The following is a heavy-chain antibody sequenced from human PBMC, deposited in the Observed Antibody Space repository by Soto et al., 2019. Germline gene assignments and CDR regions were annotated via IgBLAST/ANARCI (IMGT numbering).Heavy chain of an antibody. Sequence: QTVSLSCAISGDRVSSNTAAWNWIRQSPSRGLEWLGRTYYRSKWYDDYAESVKSRITINPDTSKNQFSLQLNSVTPEDTAVYYCARVPLRSSSWYLFDPWGQGTLVTVSS. D-gene: IGHD6-13*01. CDR3: ARVPLRSSSWYLFDP. V-gene: IGHV6-1*01. CDR2: TYYRSKWYD. CDR1: GDRVSSNTAA. J-gene: IGHJ5*02.